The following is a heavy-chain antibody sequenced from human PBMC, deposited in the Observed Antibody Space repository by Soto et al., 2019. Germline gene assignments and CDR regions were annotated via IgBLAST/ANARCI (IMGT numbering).Heavy chain of an antibody. V-gene: IGHV6-1*01. CDR1: GDSVSSNSAA. D-gene: IGHD1-26*01. J-gene: IGHJ4*02. CDR2: TYYRSKWYN. CDR3: ARDLIYSGSYHLFDY. Sequence: PSQTLSLTCDISGDSVSSNSAAWNWISQSPSRGLEWLGRTYYRSKWYNDYAVSVKSRITINPDTSKNQFSLQLNSVTPEDTAVYYCARDLIYSGSYHLFDYWGQGTLVTSPQ.